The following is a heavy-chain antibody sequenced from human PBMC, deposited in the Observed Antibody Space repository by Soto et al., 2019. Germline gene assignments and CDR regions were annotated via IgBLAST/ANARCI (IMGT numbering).Heavy chain of an antibody. CDR3: ARVTGEHDTKTLTVTTFYGNYYYGMDV. J-gene: IGHJ6*02. D-gene: IGHD4-4*01. V-gene: IGHV4-34*01. Sequence: ASETLSLTCAVYGGSFSGYYLSWIRQPPGKGLEWIGGINHSGSTNYNPSLKSRVTISVDTSKNQFSLKLSSVTAADTAVYYCARVTGEHDTKTLTVTTFYGNYYYGMDVWGQGTTVTVSS. CDR1: GGSFSGYY. CDR2: INHSGST.